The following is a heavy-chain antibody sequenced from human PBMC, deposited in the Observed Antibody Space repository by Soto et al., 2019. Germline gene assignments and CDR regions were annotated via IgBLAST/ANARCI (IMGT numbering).Heavy chain of an antibody. J-gene: IGHJ4*02. Sequence: QMHLVESGGGVVQPGRSLRLSCAASGFTFSNNGMHWVRQAPGKGLEWMGVISYEGSEKYYAGSVKGRFTISRDNSKNTLYLQMDPLRAEDTAIYYCVKDKGAAAGFDYWGQGILVTVSS. CDR3: VKDKGAAAGFDY. V-gene: IGHV3-30*18. CDR1: GFTFSNNG. CDR2: ISYEGSEK. D-gene: IGHD6-13*01.